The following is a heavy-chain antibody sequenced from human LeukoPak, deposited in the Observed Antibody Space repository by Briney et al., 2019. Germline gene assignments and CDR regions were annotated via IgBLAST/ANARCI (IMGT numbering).Heavy chain of an antibody. J-gene: IGHJ3*02. CDR1: GGSISSSSYY. CDR3: AKDDTVMEVDAFDI. Sequence: SETLSLTCTVSGGSISSSSYYWGWIRQPPGKGLEWIGSIYYSGSTYYNPSLKSRVTISVDTSKNQFSLKLSSVTAADTAVYYCAKDDTVMEVDAFDIWGQGTMVTVSS. CDR2: IYYSGST. V-gene: IGHV4-39*07. D-gene: IGHD5-18*01.